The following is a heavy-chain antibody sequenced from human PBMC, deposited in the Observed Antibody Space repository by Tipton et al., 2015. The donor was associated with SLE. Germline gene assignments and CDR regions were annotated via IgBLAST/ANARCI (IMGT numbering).Heavy chain of an antibody. CDR2: IDPSDSYT. J-gene: IGHJ4*02. Sequence: QLVQSGAEVKKPGESLRISCKGSGYSFTSYWIGWVRQMPGKGLEWMGRIDPSDSYTDYSPSFQGHVTMSTDTSITTAYLQWSSLKASDTAMYYCARRGTIDYWGQGTLVTVSS. CDR1: GYSFTSYW. V-gene: IGHV5-10-1*01. CDR3: ARRGTIDY. D-gene: IGHD5-12*01.